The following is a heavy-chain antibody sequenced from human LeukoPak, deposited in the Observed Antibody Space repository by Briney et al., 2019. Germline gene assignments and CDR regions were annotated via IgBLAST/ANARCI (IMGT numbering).Heavy chain of an antibody. J-gene: IGHJ5*02. Sequence: GGSLRLSCAASGFTFSNYGMSWVRQAPGRGWEWVSAISGSGDSTYYADSVKGRFTLSRDNSKNALYLQMNSLRAEDTAVYYCASHYGSGSSNWLDPWGQGTLVTVSS. V-gene: IGHV3-23*01. D-gene: IGHD3-10*01. CDR1: GFTFSNYG. CDR3: ASHYGSGSSNWLDP. CDR2: ISGSGDST.